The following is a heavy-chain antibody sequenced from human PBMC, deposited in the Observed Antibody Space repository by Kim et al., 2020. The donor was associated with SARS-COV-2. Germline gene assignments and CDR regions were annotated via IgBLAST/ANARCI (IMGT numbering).Heavy chain of an antibody. J-gene: IGHJ3*01. CDR2: VSGSGTTS. CDR3: LSANCCGFAF. Sequence: GGSLRLSCATSGFTFSSYTMNWVRQAPGKGLEWVSHVSGSGTTSKYADSVKGRCTISRDNAEYTLYQQMNGLRAEDTAVYDCLSANCCGFAFWG. CDR1: GFTFSSYT. D-gene: IGHD2-21*01. V-gene: IGHV3-48*04.